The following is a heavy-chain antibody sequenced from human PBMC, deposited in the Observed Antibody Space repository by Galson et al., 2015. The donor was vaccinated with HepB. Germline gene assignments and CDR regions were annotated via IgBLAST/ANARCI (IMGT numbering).Heavy chain of an antibody. V-gene: IGHV2-5*01. CDR1: GFSLSTSGVA. D-gene: IGHD7-27*01. CDR3: ARRRKLGMNFDY. Sequence: PALVKPTQPLTLTCTFSGFSLSTSGVAVGWIRQPPGKALEWLALIYWNADKRYSPSLKSRVTITKDTSKNQVVLTLTNMDPMDTGTYYCARRRKLGMNFDYWGHGTLVTVSS. J-gene: IGHJ4*01. CDR2: IYWNADK.